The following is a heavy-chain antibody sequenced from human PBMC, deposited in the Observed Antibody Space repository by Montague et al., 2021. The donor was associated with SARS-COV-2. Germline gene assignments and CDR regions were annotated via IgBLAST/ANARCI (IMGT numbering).Heavy chain of an antibody. J-gene: IGHJ4*02. CDR3: ARGGLGNRGFDY. CDR2: IYLSGFT. D-gene: IGHD3/OR15-3a*01. Sequence: SETLSLTCVVSDVSLSTSTWWSWVRQSPGKGLEWVGEIYLSGFTQYSPSVKSRVSISLDDSRSQFSLRLTSVTAADTAVYFCARGGLGNRGFDYWGQGTLVTVSS. V-gene: IGHV4-4*02. CDR1: DVSLSTSTW.